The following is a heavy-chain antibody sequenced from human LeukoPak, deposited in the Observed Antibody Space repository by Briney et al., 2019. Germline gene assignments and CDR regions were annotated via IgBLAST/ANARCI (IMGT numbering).Heavy chain of an antibody. V-gene: IGHV3-30*04. D-gene: IGHD5-18*01. J-gene: IGHJ4*02. Sequence: PGGSLRLSCAASGFTFSSYVMHWVRQAPGKGLEWVAIISYDGSNEYYADSVKGRFTISRDNSKNTLYLQMNSLRAADTAVYYCAKGHSYGSYWGQGTLVTVPS. CDR1: GFTFSSYV. CDR2: ISYDGSNE. CDR3: AKGHSYGSY.